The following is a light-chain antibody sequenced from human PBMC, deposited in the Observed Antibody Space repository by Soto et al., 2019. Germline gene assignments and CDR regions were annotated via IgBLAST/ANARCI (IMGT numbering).Light chain of an antibody. J-gene: IGKJ4*01. CDR1: QSVSSY. CDR3: QQCSNWPPLT. V-gene: IGKV1-39*01. Sequence: DIEMTQSPSSLSVSVGDGATITCRASQSVSSYLNWYQQKPGKAPKLLIYAASTLASGVPSRFSGGGSGTDFTLAISSLESEDFAVYYCQQCSNWPPLTFGGGTKVDIK. CDR2: AAS.